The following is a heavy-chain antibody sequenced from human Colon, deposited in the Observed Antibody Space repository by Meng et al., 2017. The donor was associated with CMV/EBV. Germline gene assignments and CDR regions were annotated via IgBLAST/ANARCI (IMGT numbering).Heavy chain of an antibody. D-gene: IGHD3-10*01. CDR3: AKQGVAPDMVAPYNYHPFDV. J-gene: IGHJ6*02. Sequence: ASVKVSCKASGYTFTSYYMHWVRQAPGQGLEWMGIINPSGGSTSYAQKFQGRVTMTRDTSTSTVYMELSSLRSEDTAVYYCAKQGVAPDMVAPYNYHPFDVWGQGTTVTVSS. CDR2: INPSGGST. CDR1: GYTFTSYY. V-gene: IGHV1-46*01.